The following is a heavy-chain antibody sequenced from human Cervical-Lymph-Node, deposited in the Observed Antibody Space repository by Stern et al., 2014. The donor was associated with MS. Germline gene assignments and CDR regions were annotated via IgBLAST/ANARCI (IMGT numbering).Heavy chain of an antibody. Sequence: VQLVQSGAEVKKPGASVKVSCKASGYTFTSYGISWVRQAPGQGLEWKGWISCCNGNTNYAQKLKGRVTMATDTPTTTAYMELRSLRSDDTAVYYCARGLLGSENAFDIWGQGTMVTVSS. D-gene: IGHD2-15*01. CDR2: ISCCNGNT. CDR1: GYTFTSYG. J-gene: IGHJ3*02. V-gene: IGHV1-18*01. CDR3: ARGLLGSENAFDI.